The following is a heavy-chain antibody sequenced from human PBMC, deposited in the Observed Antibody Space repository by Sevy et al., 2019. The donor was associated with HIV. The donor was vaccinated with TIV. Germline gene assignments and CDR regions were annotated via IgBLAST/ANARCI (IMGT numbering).Heavy chain of an antibody. CDR1: GFTFSSYA. V-gene: IGHV3-23*01. CDR2: ISGSGGST. CDR3: AKGLYDFWSGYPYYFDY. J-gene: IGHJ4*02. Sequence: RGSLRLSCAASGFTFSSYAMSWVRQAPGKGLEWVSAISGSGGSTYYEDSVKGRFTISRDNSKNPLYLQMNSLRAEDTALYYCAKGLYDFWSGYPYYFDYWGQGTLVTVSS. D-gene: IGHD3-3*01.